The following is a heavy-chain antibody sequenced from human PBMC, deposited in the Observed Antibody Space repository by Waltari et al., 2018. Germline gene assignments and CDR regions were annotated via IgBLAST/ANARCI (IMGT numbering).Heavy chain of an antibody. Sequence: VQLLESGGGLVQPGGSLRLSCTASGFPFRSYAMHWVRQAPGKGLEWVAVISYDGSNKYYADSVKGRFTISRDNSKNTLYLQMNSLRAEDTAVYYCARDGHAVTSAAFDYWGQGTLVTVSS. J-gene: IGHJ4*02. CDR3: ARDGHAVTSAAFDY. D-gene: IGHD4-17*01. CDR2: ISYDGSNK. CDR1: GFPFRSYA. V-gene: IGHV3-30-3*01.